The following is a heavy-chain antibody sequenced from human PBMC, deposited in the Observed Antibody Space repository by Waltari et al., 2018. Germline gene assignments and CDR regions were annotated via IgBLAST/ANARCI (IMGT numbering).Heavy chain of an antibody. J-gene: IGHJ4*02. CDR3: ARDPSGSYHFDY. CDR1: GFTVSSNY. V-gene: IGHV3-53*01. D-gene: IGHD1-26*01. Sequence: EVQLVESGGGLIQPGGSLRVSCEASGFTVSSNYMSWVLQAPGKGLEWVSVIYSGCSTYYADSVKGRFTISRDNSKNTLYLQMNNLRVEDTAVYYCARDPSGSYHFDYWGQGTLVTVSS. CDR2: IYSGCST.